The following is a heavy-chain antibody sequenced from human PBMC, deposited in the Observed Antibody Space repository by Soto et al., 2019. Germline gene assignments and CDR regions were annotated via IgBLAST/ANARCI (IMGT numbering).Heavy chain of an antibody. CDR1: GGSIRTYY. CDR2: IHYRGGT. D-gene: IGHD5-12*01. CDR3: ERLPYSGYAQAAFDY. J-gene: IGHJ4*02. V-gene: IGHV4-59*01. Sequence: QVQLQESGPGLVKPSETLSLTCTVSGGSIRTYYWSWIRQPPGKGLDWIGYIHYRGGTSYNPSLKSRLTIAVDTSKNQFSLKLTSVTAADTAVYYCERLPYSGYAQAAFDYWGQGTLVTVSS.